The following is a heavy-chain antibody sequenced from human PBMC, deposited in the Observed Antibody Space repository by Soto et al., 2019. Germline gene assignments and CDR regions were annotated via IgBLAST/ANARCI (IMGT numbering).Heavy chain of an antibody. CDR3: AHRPPILEWLSMEYFDY. D-gene: IGHD3-3*01. J-gene: IGHJ4*02. V-gene: IGHV2-5*02. Sequence: QSGPTLVNPTQTLTLTCTFSGFSLSTSGVGVGWIRQPPGKALEWLALIYWDDDKRYSPSLKSRLTITKDTSKNQVVLTMTNMDPVDTATYYCAHRPPILEWLSMEYFDYWGQGTLVTVSS. CDR1: GFSLSTSGVG. CDR2: IYWDDDK.